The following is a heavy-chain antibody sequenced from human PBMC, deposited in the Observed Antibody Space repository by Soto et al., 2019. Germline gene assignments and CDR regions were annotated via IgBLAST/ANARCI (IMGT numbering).Heavy chain of an antibody. CDR2: IWYDGSNE. CDR1: GFIFSNFG. Sequence: LRLSCAASGFIFSNFGMHWVRQAPGKGLEWVAVIWYDGSNEYYADSVKGRFTISKDNSKNTLYLQMNSLRAEDTAVYYCARDDIPGIAVATYGMDVWGQGTTVTVS. J-gene: IGHJ6*02. CDR3: ARDDIPGIAVATYGMDV. D-gene: IGHD6-19*01. V-gene: IGHV3-33*01.